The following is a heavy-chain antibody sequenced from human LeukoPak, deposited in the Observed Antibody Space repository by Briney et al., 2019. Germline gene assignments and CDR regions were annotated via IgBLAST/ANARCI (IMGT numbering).Heavy chain of an antibody. D-gene: IGHD3-22*01. CDR2: IKQDGSEK. CDR1: GFTFSNHW. J-gene: IGHJ4*02. V-gene: IGHV3-7*01. CDR3: AREVYYYDSSGYYSPFDY. Sequence: GGSLRLSCAASGFTFSNHWMSWVRQAPGKGLEWVANIKQDGSEKYYVDSVKGRFTISRDNAKNSLYLQMNSLRAEDTAVYYCAREVYYYDSSGYYSPFDYWGQGTLVTVSS.